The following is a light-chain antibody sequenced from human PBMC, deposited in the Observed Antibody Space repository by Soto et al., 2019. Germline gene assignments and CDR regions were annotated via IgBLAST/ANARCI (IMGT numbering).Light chain of an antibody. CDR1: QSIASH. Sequence: DIQMTQSPSSLSASVGDRVSITCRASQSIASHLNWYEKKAGRAPVLLIYSASYLERGVPSRFSGSGSGTDFTLTISSLQPEDVATYYCQQTHSTPPLTFGPGTRVEIK. CDR3: QQTHSTPPLT. CDR2: SAS. J-gene: IGKJ3*01. V-gene: IGKV1-39*01.